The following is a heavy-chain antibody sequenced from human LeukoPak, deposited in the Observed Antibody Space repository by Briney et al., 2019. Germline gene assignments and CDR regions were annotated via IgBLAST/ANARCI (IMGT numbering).Heavy chain of an antibody. Sequence: SETLSLTCAVSGGSFSGYYWCWIRQPPGQGMEWMGEINHSGSTNYNPYLKSRVTISVDTSKNQFSLKLSSVTAADTAVYYCARDMGEGGYSYGLSGGWFDPWGQGTLVTVSS. V-gene: IGHV4-34*01. J-gene: IGHJ5*02. CDR3: ARDMGEGGYSYGLSGGWFDP. D-gene: IGHD5-18*01. CDR1: GGSFSGYY. CDR2: INHSGST.